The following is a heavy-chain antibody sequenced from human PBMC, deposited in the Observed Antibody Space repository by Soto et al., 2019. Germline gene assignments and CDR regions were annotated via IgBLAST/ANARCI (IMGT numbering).Heavy chain of an antibody. V-gene: IGHV4-38-2*01. CDR1: GYSLSSGYF. CDR2: IYHSGST. J-gene: IGHJ4*02. CDR3: ARGRYSGYDRYYFDS. D-gene: IGHD5-12*01. Sequence: SSETLSLTCAVSGYSLSSGYFWGWIRQPPGKGLEWMGSIYHSGSTYYNSSLKSRLSISVDTSKNRFSLHLTSVTAADTAVYYCARGRYSGYDRYYFDSWGQGTLVTVSS.